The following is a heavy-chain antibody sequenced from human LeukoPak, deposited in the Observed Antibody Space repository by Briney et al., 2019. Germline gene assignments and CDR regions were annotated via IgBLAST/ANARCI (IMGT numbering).Heavy chain of an antibody. Sequence: GGSLRLSCAASGFTFSTFNMHWVRQAPGKGPEWVALISADESNEYYADSVKGRFTISRDNSKNTLYLQMNSLRAEDTAVYYCARALVAWGAFDIWGQGTMVTVSS. J-gene: IGHJ3*02. CDR3: ARALVAWGAFDI. D-gene: IGHD5-12*01. CDR2: ISADESNE. CDR1: GFTFSTFN. V-gene: IGHV3-30*03.